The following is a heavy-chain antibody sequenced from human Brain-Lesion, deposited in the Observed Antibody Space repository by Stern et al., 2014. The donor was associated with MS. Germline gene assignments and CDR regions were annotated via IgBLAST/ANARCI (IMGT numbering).Heavy chain of an antibody. CDR2: ISGRGGHT. V-gene: IGHV3-23*04. CDR1: GFSFSTYA. J-gene: IGHJ1*01. CDR3: AKWPHHIAVAGTRYFQH. D-gene: IGHD6-19*01. Sequence: EVQLVESGGGLVQPGGSLRLSCAASGFSFSTYAMSWVRQTPGKGLQWVSVISGRGGHTYYADSVKGRFTISRDTSKNTLYLQMDSLRADDTAVYYCAKWPHHIAVAGTRYFQHWGQGTLVTVSS.